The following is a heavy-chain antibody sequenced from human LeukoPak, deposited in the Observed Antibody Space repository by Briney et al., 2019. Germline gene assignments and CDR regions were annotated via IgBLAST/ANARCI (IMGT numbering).Heavy chain of an antibody. CDR3: ARDGGIVVVPAATPVDY. Sequence: GGSLRLSRAASGFTFSSYWMSWVRQAPGKGLEWVANIKQDGSEKYYVDSVKGRFTISRDNAKNSLYLQMNSLRAEDTAAYYCARDGGIVVVPAATPVDYWGQGTLVTVSS. J-gene: IGHJ4*02. CDR2: IKQDGSEK. V-gene: IGHV3-7*01. CDR1: GFTFSSYW. D-gene: IGHD2-2*01.